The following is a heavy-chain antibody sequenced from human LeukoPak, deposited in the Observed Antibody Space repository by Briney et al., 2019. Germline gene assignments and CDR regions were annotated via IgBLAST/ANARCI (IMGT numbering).Heavy chain of an antibody. CDR2: ISYDGSNK. V-gene: IGHV3-30*04. Sequence: GGSLRLSCAASGFTFSSYAMHWVRQAPGKGLEWVAVISYDGSNKYYADSVKGRFTISRDNSKNTLYLQMNSLRAEDTAVYYCAKGGYYYDSSGYYSIYAEYFQHWGQGTLVTVSS. CDR1: GFTFSSYA. D-gene: IGHD3-22*01. CDR3: AKGGYYYDSSGYYSIYAEYFQH. J-gene: IGHJ1*01.